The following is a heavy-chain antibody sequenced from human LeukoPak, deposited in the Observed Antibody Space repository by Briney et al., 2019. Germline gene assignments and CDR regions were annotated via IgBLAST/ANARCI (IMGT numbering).Heavy chain of an antibody. CDR3: ARDVLLWFGESPGAFDI. CDR2: ISSSSSYI. Sequence: GGSLRLSCAASGFTFSSYWMSWVRQAPGKGLEWVSSISSSSSYIYYADSVKGRFTISRDNAKNSLYLQMNSLRAGDTAVYYCARDVLLWFGESPGAFDIWGQGTMVTVSS. V-gene: IGHV3-21*01. J-gene: IGHJ3*02. D-gene: IGHD3-10*01. CDR1: GFTFSSYW.